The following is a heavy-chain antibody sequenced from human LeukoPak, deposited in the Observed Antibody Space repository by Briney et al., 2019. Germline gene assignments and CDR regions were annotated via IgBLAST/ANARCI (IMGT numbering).Heavy chain of an antibody. D-gene: IGHD3-10*01. CDR3: ASSAYGSGSYENAFDI. J-gene: IGHJ3*02. CDR2: IYYSGST. Sequence: SETLSLTCTVSGGSISSGGYYWGWIRQPPGKGLEWIGSIYYSGSTYYNPSLKSRVTISVDTSKNQFSLKLSSVTAADTAVYYCASSAYGSGSYENAFDIWGQGTMVTVSS. CDR1: GGSISSGGYY. V-gene: IGHV4-39*07.